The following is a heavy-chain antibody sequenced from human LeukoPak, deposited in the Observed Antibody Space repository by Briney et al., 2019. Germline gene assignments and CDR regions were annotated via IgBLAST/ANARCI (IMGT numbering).Heavy chain of an antibody. D-gene: IGHD4-17*01. Sequence: GGSLRLSCAASGFDISYNYVGWVRQAPGKGLEWVSVIHTGGTTHYADSVKGRFTISRDNAKNTLYLQMNSLRAEDTAVYYCARETTVIREWYFDLWGRGTLVTVAS. CDR3: ARETTVIREWYFDL. V-gene: IGHV3-53*01. CDR1: GFDISYNY. J-gene: IGHJ2*01. CDR2: IHTGGTT.